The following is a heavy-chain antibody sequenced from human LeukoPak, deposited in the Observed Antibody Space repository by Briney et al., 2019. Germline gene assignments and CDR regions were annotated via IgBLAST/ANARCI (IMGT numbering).Heavy chain of an antibody. CDR1: GFTFNDYY. CDR3: ATDGAGFDT. V-gene: IGHV3-11*01. J-gene: IGHJ5*02. Sequence: GGSLRLSCAASGFTFNDYYRSWIRQAPGKGLEWLSYINISGTNTHYADSVKGRFNLSRDNAKKSLYLEMNNLRAEDTAVYYCATDGAGFDTWGQGVLVTVSS. CDR2: INISGTNT.